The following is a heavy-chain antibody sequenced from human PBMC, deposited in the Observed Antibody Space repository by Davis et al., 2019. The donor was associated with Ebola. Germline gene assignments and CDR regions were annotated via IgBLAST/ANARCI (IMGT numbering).Heavy chain of an antibody. V-gene: IGHV4-34*01. CDR3: ARGPPYYYDILTGYSAFDY. CDR1: GGSFSGYY. J-gene: IGHJ4*02. D-gene: IGHD3-9*01. Sequence: SETLSLTCAVYGGSFSGYYWSWIRQPPGKGLEWIGEINHSGSTNYNPSPKSRVTISVDTSKNQFSLKLSSVTAADTAVYYCARGPPYYYDILTGYSAFDYWGQGTLVTVSS. CDR2: INHSGST.